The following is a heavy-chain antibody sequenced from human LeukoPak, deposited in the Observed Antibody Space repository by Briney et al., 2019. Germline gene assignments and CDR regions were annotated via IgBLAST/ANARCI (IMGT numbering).Heavy chain of an antibody. CDR2: ISTSGGDT. J-gene: IGHJ4*02. D-gene: IGHD2-15*01. Sequence: GRSLRLSCAASGFTFDDYAMSWVRQAPGKGLEYLSAISTSGGDTYYADSVRGRFTISRDNSRNTLYLQMNSLRPEDTAVYYCAKAETGWSPSYFDYWGQGTLVTVSS. V-gene: IGHV3-23*01. CDR1: GFTFDDYA. CDR3: AKAETGWSPSYFDY.